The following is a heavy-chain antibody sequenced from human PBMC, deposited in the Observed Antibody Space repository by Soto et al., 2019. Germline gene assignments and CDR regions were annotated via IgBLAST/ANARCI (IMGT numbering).Heavy chain of an antibody. V-gene: IGHV3-23*01. D-gene: IGHD3-3*01. CDR3: AKQEFSDYDFWSGSYYYYGMDV. CDR1: GFTFSSYA. CDR2: ISGSGGST. J-gene: IGHJ6*02. Sequence: PGGSLRLSCAASGFTFSSYAMSWVRQAPGKGLEWVSAISGSGGSTYYADSVKGRFTISRDNSKNTLYLQMNSLRAEDTAVYYCAKQEFSDYDFWSGSYYYYGMDVWGQGTTVTVSS.